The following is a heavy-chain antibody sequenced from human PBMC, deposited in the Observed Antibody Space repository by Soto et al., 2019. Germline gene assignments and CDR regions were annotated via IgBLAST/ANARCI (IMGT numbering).Heavy chain of an antibody. CDR2: IYYSGST. V-gene: IGHV4-59*08. Sequence: QVQLQESGPGLVKPSETLSLTCTVSGGSISSHYWSWIRQPPGKGLEWIGYIYYSGSTDYNPSLKSRVTMSMDKSKNKLSLGLSSVTAADSGVYYCARPRGTTPAVWYFDLWGRGTLVTVSS. D-gene: IGHD1-26*01. J-gene: IGHJ2*01. CDR3: ARPRGTTPAVWYFDL. CDR1: GGSISSHY.